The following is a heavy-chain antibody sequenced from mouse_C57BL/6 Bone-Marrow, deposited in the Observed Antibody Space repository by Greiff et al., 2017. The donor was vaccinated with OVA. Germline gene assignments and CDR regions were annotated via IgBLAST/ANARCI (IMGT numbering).Heavy chain of an antibody. D-gene: IGHD1-1*01. V-gene: IGHV3-1*01. J-gene: IGHJ3*01. CDR3: ARGDYGSSPAWFAY. CDR2: ISYSGST. CDR1: GYSITSGYD. Sequence: EVQLVESGPGMVKPSQSLSLTCTVTGYSITSGYDWHWIRHFPGNKLEWMGYISYSGSTNYNPSLKSRISITHDTSKNHFFLKLNSVTTEDTATYYCARGDYGSSPAWFAYWGQGTLVTVSA.